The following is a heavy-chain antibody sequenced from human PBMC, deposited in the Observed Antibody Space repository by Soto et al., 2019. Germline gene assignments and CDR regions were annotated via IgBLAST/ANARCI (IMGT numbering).Heavy chain of an antibody. J-gene: IGHJ6*02. CDR3: ARGVGHYCSGMDV. CDR1: GFSFSSYG. CDR2: IWYDGSDK. Sequence: QVQLVESGGGVVQPGRSLRLSCATSGFSFSSYGMHWVRQAPGKGLEWVSLIWYDGSDKYYADSVKGRFTISRDNSKNTLHLQMNSLRADEPAVYYCARGVGHYCSGMDVWGQGTTVTVSS. V-gene: IGHV3-33*01. D-gene: IGHD3-3*01.